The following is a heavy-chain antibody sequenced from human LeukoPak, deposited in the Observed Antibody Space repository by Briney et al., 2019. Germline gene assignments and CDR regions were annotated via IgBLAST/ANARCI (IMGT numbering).Heavy chain of an antibody. CDR1: GCTFSSYT. CDR3: ARAPLGYCSSTSCLDLDY. Sequence: GASVKVSCKASGCTFSSYTISWVRQAPGQGLEWMGRIIPILGIANYAQKFQGRVTITADKSTSTAYMELSSLRSEDTAVYYCARAPLGYCSSTSCLDLDYWGQGTLVTVSS. CDR2: IIPILGIA. V-gene: IGHV1-69*02. J-gene: IGHJ4*02. D-gene: IGHD2-2*01.